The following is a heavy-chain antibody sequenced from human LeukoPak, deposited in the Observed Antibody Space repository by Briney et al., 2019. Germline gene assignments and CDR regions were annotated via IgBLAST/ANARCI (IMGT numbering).Heavy chain of an antibody. V-gene: IGHV4-59*01. J-gene: IGHJ4*02. CDR2: IYYSGST. D-gene: IGHD6-19*01. CDR1: GGSIRNYY. CDR3: ARADQRLYSSGWTYYFDY. Sequence: SETLSLTCTVSGGSIRNYYWSWIRQPPGKGLEWIGYIYYSGSTNYNPSLKSRVTISVDTSKNQFSLKLSSVTAADTAVYYCARADQRLYSSGWTYYFDYWGQGTLVXVSS.